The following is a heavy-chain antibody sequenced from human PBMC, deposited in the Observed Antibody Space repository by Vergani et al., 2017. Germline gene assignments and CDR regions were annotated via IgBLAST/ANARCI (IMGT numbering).Heavy chain of an antibody. CDR2: IKSKTDGGTT. CDR3: TRHTSIAALTGWFDP. D-gene: IGHD6-6*01. Sequence: EVQLVESGGGLVKPGGSLRLSCAASGFTFSNAWMSWVRQAPGKGLEWVGRIKSKTDGGTTDYAAPVKGRFTISRDDSKNTLYLQMNSLKTEDTAVYYCTRHTSIAALTGWFDPWGQGTLVTVSS. CDR1: GFTFSNAW. V-gene: IGHV3-15*01. J-gene: IGHJ5*02.